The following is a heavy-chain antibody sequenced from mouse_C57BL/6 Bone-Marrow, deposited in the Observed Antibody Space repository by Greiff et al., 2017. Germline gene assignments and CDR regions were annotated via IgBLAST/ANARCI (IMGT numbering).Heavy chain of an antibody. CDR1: GYTFTSYW. D-gene: IGHD2-4*01. CDR3: TSLIYYDYGLFAY. CDR2: IDPSDSYT. J-gene: IGHJ3*01. V-gene: IGHV1-69*01. Sequence: QVQLQQPGAELVMPGASVKLSCKASGYTFTSYWMHWVKQRPGQGLEWIGEIDPSDSYTNYNQKFKGKSTLTVDKSSSTAYLQLSSLTSEDTAVYYCTSLIYYDYGLFAYWGQGTLVTVSA.